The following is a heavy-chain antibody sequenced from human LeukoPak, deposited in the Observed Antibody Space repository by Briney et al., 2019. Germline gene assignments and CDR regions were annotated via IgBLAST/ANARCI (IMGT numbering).Heavy chain of an antibody. Sequence: GGSLRLSCAASGFTFDDYAMHWVRQAPGKGLEWVSGISWNSGSVGYADSVKGRFTISRDNAKNSLYLQMNSLRAEDTALYYCAKDSAWGGSSSGLFDPWGQGTLVTVSS. CDR1: GFTFDDYA. J-gene: IGHJ5*02. CDR2: ISWNSGSV. D-gene: IGHD6-6*01. CDR3: AKDSAWGGSSSGLFDP. V-gene: IGHV3-9*01.